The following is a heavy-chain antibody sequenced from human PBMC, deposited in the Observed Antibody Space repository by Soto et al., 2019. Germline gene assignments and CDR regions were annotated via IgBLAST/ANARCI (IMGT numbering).Heavy chain of an antibody. Sequence: SAQVSFKASWSTFRSYAISWVRQAPGQGLEWMGGIIPIFGTANYAQKFQGRVTITADKSTSTAYMELSSLRSEDTAVYYCARGVLTGYYPTNFDYWGQGTLVTVSS. D-gene: IGHD3-9*01. V-gene: IGHV1-69*06. J-gene: IGHJ4*02. CDR2: IIPIFGTA. CDR1: WSTFRSYA. CDR3: ARGVLTGYYPTNFDY.